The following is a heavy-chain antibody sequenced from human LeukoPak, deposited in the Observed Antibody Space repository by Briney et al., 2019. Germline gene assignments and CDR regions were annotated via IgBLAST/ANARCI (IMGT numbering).Heavy chain of an antibody. J-gene: IGHJ4*02. CDR2: ISWNSGSI. CDR3: ARDWGGDFDY. Sequence: GGSLRLSCAASGFTFSSYGMHWVRQAPGKGLEWVSGISWNSGSIGYADSVKGRFTISRDNAKNFLYLQLNSLRAEDTAVYYCARDWGGDFDYWGQGTLVTVSS. V-gene: IGHV3-9*01. D-gene: IGHD3-10*01. CDR1: GFTFSSYG.